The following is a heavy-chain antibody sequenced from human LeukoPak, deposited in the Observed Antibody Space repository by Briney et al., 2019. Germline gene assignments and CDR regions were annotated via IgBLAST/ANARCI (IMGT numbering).Heavy chain of an antibody. D-gene: IGHD6-6*01. J-gene: IGHJ6*03. V-gene: IGHV3-48*04. CDR3: ARDQYSSSGYYMDV. CDR2: ISSSSSTI. CDR1: GFTFSSYS. Sequence: GGSLRLSCAASGFTFSSYSRNWVRQAPGKGLEWVSYISSSSSTIYYADSVKGRFTISRDNAKNSLYLQMNSLRAEDTAVYYCARDQYSSSGYYMDVWGKGTTVTVSS.